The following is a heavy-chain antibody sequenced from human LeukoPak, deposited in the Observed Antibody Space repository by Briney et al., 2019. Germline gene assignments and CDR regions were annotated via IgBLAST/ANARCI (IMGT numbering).Heavy chain of an antibody. V-gene: IGHV4-39*07. Sequence: PSETLSLTCTVSGGSISSSSYYWGWIRQPPGKGLEWIGSIYYSGSTYYNPSLKSRVTISVDTSKNQFSLKLSSVTAADTAVYYCARGLSGLPIDYWGQGTLVTVSS. CDR3: ARGLSGLPIDY. CDR1: GGSISSSSYY. D-gene: IGHD4-11*01. CDR2: IYYSGST. J-gene: IGHJ4*02.